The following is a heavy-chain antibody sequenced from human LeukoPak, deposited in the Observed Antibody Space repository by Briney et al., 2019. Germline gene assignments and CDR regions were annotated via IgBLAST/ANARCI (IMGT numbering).Heavy chain of an antibody. J-gene: IGHJ4*02. CDR2: IYYSGST. Sequence: PSETLSLTCTVSGGSISSGGYYWSWIRQHPGKGLEWIGYIYYSGSTYYNPSLKSRVTISVDTSKNQFSLKLSSVNAADTAVYYCARHGGSWTFDHWGQGTLVTVSS. V-gene: IGHV4-31*03. CDR1: GGSISSGGYY. CDR3: ARHGGSWTFDH. D-gene: IGHD6-13*01.